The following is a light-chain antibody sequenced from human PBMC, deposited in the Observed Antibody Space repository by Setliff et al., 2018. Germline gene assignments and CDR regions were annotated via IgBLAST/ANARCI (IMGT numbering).Light chain of an antibody. CDR1: SRDVGAYNY. CDR2: DVT. J-gene: IGLJ1*01. V-gene: IGLV2-11*01. CDR3: CSYTGFSDV. Sequence: QSALTQPRSVSGSPGRSVTISCTGASRDVGAYNYVSWYQQHPGKVPKLMIYDVTKRPSGVPDRFSGSKSGNTASLTVSGLQAEDEADYYCCSYTGFSDVFGSGTKVTVL.